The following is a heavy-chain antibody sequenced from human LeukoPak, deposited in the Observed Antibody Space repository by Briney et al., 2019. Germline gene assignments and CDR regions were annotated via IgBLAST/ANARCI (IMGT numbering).Heavy chain of an antibody. CDR1: GGSISSSSYY. Sequence: SETLSLTCTVSGGSISSSSYYWGWIRQPPGKGLEWIGSIYYSGSTYYNPSLKSRVTISVDTSKNQFSLKLSSVTAADTAVYYCAREVAVAGDYWGQGTLVTVSS. D-gene: IGHD6-19*01. CDR2: IYYSGST. V-gene: IGHV4-39*07. J-gene: IGHJ4*02. CDR3: AREVAVAGDY.